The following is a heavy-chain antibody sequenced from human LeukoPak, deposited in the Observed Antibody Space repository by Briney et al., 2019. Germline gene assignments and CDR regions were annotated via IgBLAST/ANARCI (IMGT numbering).Heavy chain of an antibody. D-gene: IGHD5-12*01. V-gene: IGHV3-13*01. J-gene: IGHJ3*02. Sequence: GGSLRLSCAASGFTFSSCDMHWVRQATGKGLEWVSAIGTAGDTYYPGSVKGRFTISRENAKNSLYLQMNSLRAGDTAVYYCARVGYDDAFDIWGQGTMVTVSS. CDR3: ARVGYDDAFDI. CDR1: GFTFSSCD. CDR2: IGTAGDT.